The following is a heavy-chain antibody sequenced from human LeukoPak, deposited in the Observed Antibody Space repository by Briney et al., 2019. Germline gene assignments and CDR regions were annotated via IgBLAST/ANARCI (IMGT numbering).Heavy chain of an antibody. D-gene: IGHD6-19*01. V-gene: IGHV3-30*04. J-gene: IGHJ4*02. Sequence: PGGSLRLSCAASGFTFSSYAMHWVRQAPGKGLEWVAVISYDGSNKYYADSVKGRFTISRDNSKNTLYLQMNSLRAEDTAVYYCARPYSSGWYSSGYWGQGTLVTVSS. CDR3: ARPYSSGWYSSGY. CDR2: ISYDGSNK. CDR1: GFTFSSYA.